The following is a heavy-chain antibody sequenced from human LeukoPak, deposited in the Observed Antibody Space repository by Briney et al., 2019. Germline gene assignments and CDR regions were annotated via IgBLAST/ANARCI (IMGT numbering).Heavy chain of an antibody. Sequence: SETLSLTCTVSGGSISSSSYYWGWIRQPPGKGLEWIGSIYYSGSTYYNPSLKSRVTISVDTSKNQFSLKLSSVTAADTAVYYCARHFEDAVVTAIGYWGQGTLVTVSS. J-gene: IGHJ4*02. CDR1: GGSISSSSYY. D-gene: IGHD2-21*02. CDR2: IYYSGST. CDR3: ARHFEDAVVTAIGY. V-gene: IGHV4-39*01.